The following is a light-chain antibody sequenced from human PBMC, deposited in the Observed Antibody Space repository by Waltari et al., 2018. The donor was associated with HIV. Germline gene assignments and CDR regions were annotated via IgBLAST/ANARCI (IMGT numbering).Light chain of an antibody. CDR3: ATWDSNLSAWV. CDR1: TSNIGNNY. V-gene: IGLV1-51*02. CDR2: EKN. Sequence: QSVLTQPPSVSAAPGQKVTISCSGGTSNIGNNYVSWYQQRPGTAPKLLIYEKNKRPSGIPDRFSGSKSGTSATLGITGLQTGDEADYYCATWDSNLSAWVFGGGTKLTVL. J-gene: IGLJ3*02.